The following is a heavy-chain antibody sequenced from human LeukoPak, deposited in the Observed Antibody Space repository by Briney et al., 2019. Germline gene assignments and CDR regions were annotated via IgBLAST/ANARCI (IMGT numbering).Heavy chain of an antibody. Sequence: GGSLRLSCAASGFTFDDYAMHWVRQAPGKGLEWVSGISWNSGSIGYADSVKGRFTISRDNAKNSLYLQMNSLRAEDMALYYCAKGTGIAAADPFDYWGQGTLVTVSS. CDR2: ISWNSGSI. CDR1: GFTFDDYA. J-gene: IGHJ4*02. CDR3: AKGTGIAAADPFDY. D-gene: IGHD6-13*01. V-gene: IGHV3-9*03.